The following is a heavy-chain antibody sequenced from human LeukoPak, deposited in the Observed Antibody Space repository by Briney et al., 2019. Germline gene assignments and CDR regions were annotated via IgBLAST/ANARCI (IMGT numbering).Heavy chain of an antibody. Sequence: GGSLRLSCAASGFTFSSYAMSWVRQAPGKGLEWVSAISGSGGSTYYADSVKGRFTISRDNSKNTLYLQMNSPRAEDTAVYYCAKDGFGVVTPLWFDPWGQGTLVTVSS. J-gene: IGHJ5*02. D-gene: IGHD3-3*01. CDR2: ISGSGGST. CDR1: GFTFSSYA. V-gene: IGHV3-23*01. CDR3: AKDGFGVVTPLWFDP.